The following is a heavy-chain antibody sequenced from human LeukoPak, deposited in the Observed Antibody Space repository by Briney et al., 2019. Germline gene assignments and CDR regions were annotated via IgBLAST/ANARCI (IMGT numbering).Heavy chain of an antibody. J-gene: IGHJ4*02. V-gene: IGHV3-21*01. CDR3: ARAKGIAVADL. Sequence: GGSLRLSCAASGFTFSIYSMNWVRQAPGMGLEWVSSISSSSTYIYYADSVKGRFTISRDNAKNSLYLQMNSLRAEDTALYYCARAKGIAVADLWGQGTLVTVSS. CDR2: ISSSSTYI. D-gene: IGHD6-19*01. CDR1: GFTFSIYS.